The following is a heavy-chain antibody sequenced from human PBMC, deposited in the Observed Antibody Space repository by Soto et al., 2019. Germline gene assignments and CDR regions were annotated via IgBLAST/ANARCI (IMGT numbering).Heavy chain of an antibody. D-gene: IGHD6-13*01. CDR1: GFSFSLYA. CDR2: ISGTGST. V-gene: IGHV3-23*01. Sequence: EVQLLEPGGGLVQPGESLRLSCAASGFSFSLYAMTWVRQAPGKGLEWVSTISGTGSTYYADSVKGRFTISRDKSKATVYLQMNNLRAEDTAVYYCAKRDGAAAAGIDYWGQGNLVTVSS. J-gene: IGHJ4*02. CDR3: AKRDGAAAAGIDY.